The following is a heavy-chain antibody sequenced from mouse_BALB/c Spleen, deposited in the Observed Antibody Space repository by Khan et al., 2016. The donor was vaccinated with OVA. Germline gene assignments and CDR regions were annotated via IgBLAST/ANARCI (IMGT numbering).Heavy chain of an antibody. CDR1: GYTFTSYT. J-gene: IGHJ3*01. CDR2: INPSNGYT. V-gene: IGHV1-4*01. CDR3: VRDGAYHRNDDWFAY. Sequence: QVQLQQSGAELARPGASVKMSCKASGYTFTSYTIHWIKERPGQGLEWIGYINPSNGYTNYNQKFKDKATLTTDKYSTTAYLQLSSLTSDDSAVYNCVRDGAYHRNDDWFAYWGQGTLVTVSA. D-gene: IGHD2-14*01.